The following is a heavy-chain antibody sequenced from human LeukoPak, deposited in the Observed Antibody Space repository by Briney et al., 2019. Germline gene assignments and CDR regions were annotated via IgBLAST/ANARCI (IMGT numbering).Heavy chain of an antibody. Sequence: PSETLSLTCTVSGYSISSNYYWGWIRQPPGKGLEWIGNIFHSGSTYYNPSLKSRVTMSVDTSKNQFSLNVISVTAADTAVYYCAREGTTSRAFDIWGQGTMVTVSS. CDR3: AREGTTSRAFDI. V-gene: IGHV4-38-2*02. CDR1: GYSISSNYY. J-gene: IGHJ3*02. CDR2: IFHSGST. D-gene: IGHD2/OR15-2a*01.